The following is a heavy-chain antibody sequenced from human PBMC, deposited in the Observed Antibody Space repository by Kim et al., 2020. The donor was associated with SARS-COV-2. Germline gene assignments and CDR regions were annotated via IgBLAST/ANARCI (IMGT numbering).Heavy chain of an antibody. CDR3: AREGDGYYSIEN. V-gene: IGHV1-69*04. CDR2: IIPILGIA. J-gene: IGHJ4*02. D-gene: IGHD2-15*01. Sequence: SVKVSCKASGGTFSSYAISWVRQAPGQGLEWMGRIIPILGIANYAQKFQGRVTITADKSTSTAYMELSSLRSEDTAVYYCAREGDGYYSIENWGQGTLVTVSS. CDR1: GGTFSSYA.